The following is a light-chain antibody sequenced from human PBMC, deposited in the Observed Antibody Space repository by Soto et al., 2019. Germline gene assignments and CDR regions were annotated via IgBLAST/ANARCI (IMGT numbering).Light chain of an antibody. CDR2: DNN. Sequence: QSVLTQSPSVSAAPGQTVTISCSGSSSNIGNNYVSWYQQLPGTAPKLLIYDNNKGPSGIPDRFSGSKSGTSATLGITGLQTGDEADYYCGTWDSSLSAVVFGGGTKLTVL. CDR3: GTWDSSLSAVV. V-gene: IGLV1-51*01. CDR1: SSNIGNNY. J-gene: IGLJ2*01.